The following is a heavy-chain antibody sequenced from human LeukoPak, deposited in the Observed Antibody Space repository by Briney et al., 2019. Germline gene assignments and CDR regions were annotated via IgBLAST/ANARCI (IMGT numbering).Heavy chain of an antibody. J-gene: IGHJ4*02. Sequence: SETMSLTCAVYGGFFSGYYWRWIRQPAGKGLEWIGEINHSGSTNYNPSLRSRVTISVDTSKNQFSLKLSSVTAADTAVYYCARSIVGATIDYWGQGTLVTVSS. V-gene: IGHV4-34*01. CDR2: INHSGST. CDR3: ARSIVGATIDY. D-gene: IGHD1-26*01. CDR1: GGFFSGYY.